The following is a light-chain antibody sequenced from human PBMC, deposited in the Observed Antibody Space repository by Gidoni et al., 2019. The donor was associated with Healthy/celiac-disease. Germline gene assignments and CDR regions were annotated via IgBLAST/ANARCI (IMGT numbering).Light chain of an antibody. V-gene: IGLV3-25*02. CDR1: ALPKQD. CDR2: KDS. CDR3: QSADSSGTYVV. J-gene: IGLJ2*01. Sequence: SYELTQPPSVSVSPGQTARITCSGDALPKQDAYWYQQKPGQAPVLVIYKDSERPSGIPERVSGASSGTTVTLTISGVQAEDEADYYCQSADSSGTYVVFGGGTKLTVI.